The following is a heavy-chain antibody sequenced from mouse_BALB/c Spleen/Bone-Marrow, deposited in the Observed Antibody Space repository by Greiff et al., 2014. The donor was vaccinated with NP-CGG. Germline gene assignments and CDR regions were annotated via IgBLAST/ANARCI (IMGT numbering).Heavy chain of an antibody. D-gene: IGHD2-10*02. CDR1: GFTFSSYA. Sequence: DVKLVESGGGLVKPGGSLELSCAASGFTFSSYAMSWVCQTPEKRLEWIATISSGGSYIYYPDSVKGRFTISRDNAKNTLYLQMSSLRSEDTAMYYCARRYGNYGAMDYWGQGTSVTVSS. CDR3: ARRYGNYGAMDY. CDR2: ISSGGSYI. V-gene: IGHV5-9-1*01. J-gene: IGHJ4*01.